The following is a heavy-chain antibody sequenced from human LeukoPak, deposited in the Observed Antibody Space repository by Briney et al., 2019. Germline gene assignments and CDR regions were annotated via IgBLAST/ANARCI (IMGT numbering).Heavy chain of an antibody. CDR3: ATVVVGASTRWHFDS. CDR1: GYSFPSYW. CDR2: IHPGDSDT. V-gene: IGHV5-51*01. Sequence: GESLKISCKGSGYSFPSYWIGWVRQMPGKGLEWMGLIHPGDSDTRYSPSFQGQVTISVAKSISTSCLQWSSLEASDTAIYYCATVVVGASTRWHFDSWGQGTLVTVSS. J-gene: IGHJ4*02. D-gene: IGHD2-15*01.